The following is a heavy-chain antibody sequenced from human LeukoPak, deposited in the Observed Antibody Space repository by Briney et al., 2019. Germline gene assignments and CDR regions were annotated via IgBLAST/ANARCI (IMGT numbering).Heavy chain of an antibody. CDR2: ISSGSSTI. V-gene: IGHV3-48*04. CDR1: GFTFSSYS. Sequence: PGGSLRLSCAASGFTFSSYSMNWFRQAPGKGLEWVSYISSGSSTIYYADSVKGRFTISRDDAKNSLYLQMNSLRAEDTAVYYCATGRYASSWYCDYWGQGTLVTVSS. D-gene: IGHD6-13*01. CDR3: ATGRYASSWYCDY. J-gene: IGHJ4*02.